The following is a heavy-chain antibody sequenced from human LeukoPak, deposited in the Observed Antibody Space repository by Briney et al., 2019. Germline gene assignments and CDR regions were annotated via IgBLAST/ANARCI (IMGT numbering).Heavy chain of an antibody. Sequence: GGSLRLSCVASGFTISHYWMTWVRQAPGKGREWVANIEKDGGEKTYVYSVKGRFTISRDNAKNSIFLQMNSLRVEDMAIYYCVRDGGTDWYDPWGQGTLVSVSS. CDR3: VRDGGTDWYDP. V-gene: IGHV3-7*01. CDR1: GFTISHYW. CDR2: IEKDGGEK. J-gene: IGHJ5*02. D-gene: IGHD3-16*01.